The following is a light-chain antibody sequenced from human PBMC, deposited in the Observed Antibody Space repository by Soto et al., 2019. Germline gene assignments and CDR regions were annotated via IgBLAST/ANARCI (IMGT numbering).Light chain of an antibody. V-gene: IGLV2-14*01. CDR2: EVS. J-gene: IGLJ3*02. Sequence: QSVLTQPASVSGSPGQSITISCTGTSSDVGAHNFVSWYQQHPGKAPKLIIYEVSNRPSGVSDRFSGSKSGNTASLTFSGLQAEDEADYHCSSYTTSTSWVFGGGTQLTVL. CDR3: SSYTTSTSWV. CDR1: SSDVGAHNF.